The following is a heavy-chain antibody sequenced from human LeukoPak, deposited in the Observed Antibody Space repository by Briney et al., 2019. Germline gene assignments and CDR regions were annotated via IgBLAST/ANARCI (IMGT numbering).Heavy chain of an antibody. D-gene: IGHD2-21*01. CDR3: ASQSSGGYFQH. Sequence: PGGSLRLSCAASGFTFSSYWMSWVRQAPGKGLEWVANIKQDGSEKYYVDSVKGRFTISRDNAKNSLYLQMNSLRAEDTAVYYCASQSSGGYFQHWGQGTLVTVSS. CDR2: IKQDGSEK. J-gene: IGHJ1*01. CDR1: GFTFSSYW. V-gene: IGHV3-7*01.